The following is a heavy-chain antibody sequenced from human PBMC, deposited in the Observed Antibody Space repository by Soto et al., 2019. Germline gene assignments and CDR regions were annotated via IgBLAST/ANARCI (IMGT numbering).Heavy chain of an antibody. J-gene: IGHJ4*02. CDR2: ISSSSRYI. CDR3: ARDLSTPWDY. Sequence: GGSLRLSCAASGFTFSTYSMNWVRQAPGKGLEWVSSISSSSRYIYYADSVKGRFTISRDNAKNSLYLQMNSLRAEDTAVYFCARDLSTPWDYWGQGTLVTVSS. CDR1: GFTFSTYS. V-gene: IGHV3-21*01.